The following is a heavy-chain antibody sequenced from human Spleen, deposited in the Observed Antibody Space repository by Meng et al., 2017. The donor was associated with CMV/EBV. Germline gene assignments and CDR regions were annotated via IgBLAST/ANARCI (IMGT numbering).Heavy chain of an antibody. D-gene: IGHD1-1*01. CDR2: IYNSGSI. CDR1: GGSISSDY. V-gene: IGHV4-59*01. J-gene: IGHJ4*02. CDR3: ARIEGTGTIDY. Sequence: SETLSLTCTVSGGSISSDYWTWIRQPPGKGLEWIGYIYNSGSINYNPSLKSRVSISVDTSKNQFSLRLRSVTAADSAVYYCARIEGTGTIDYWGQGTLVTVSS.